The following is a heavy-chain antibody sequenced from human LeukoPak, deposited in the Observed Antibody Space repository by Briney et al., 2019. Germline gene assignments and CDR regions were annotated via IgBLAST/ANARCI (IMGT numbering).Heavy chain of an antibody. J-gene: IGHJ4*02. V-gene: IGHV4-4*02. D-gene: IGHD3-22*01. CDR3: ARHKYDSSGYYYDDDY. CDR2: IYHSGST. Sequence: SETLSLTCAVSGGSISSSNWWSWVRQPPGKGLEWIGEIYHSGSTNYNPSLKSRVTISVDTSKNQFSLKLSSVTAADTAVYYCARHKYDSSGYYYDDDYWGQGTLVTVSS. CDR1: GGSISSSNW.